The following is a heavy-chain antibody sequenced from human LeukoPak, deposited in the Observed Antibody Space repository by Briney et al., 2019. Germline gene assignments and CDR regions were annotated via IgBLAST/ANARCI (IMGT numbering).Heavy chain of an antibody. V-gene: IGHV1-69*06. CDR1: GGTSSSYA. J-gene: IGHJ3*02. Sequence: GASVKVSCKASGGTSSSYAISWVRQAPGQGLEWMGGIIPIFGTANYAQKFQGRVTITADKSTSTAYMELSSLRSEDTAVYYCATSFAGYSPDAFDIWGQGTMVTVSS. CDR3: ATSFAGYSPDAFDI. D-gene: IGHD6-13*01. CDR2: IIPIFGTA.